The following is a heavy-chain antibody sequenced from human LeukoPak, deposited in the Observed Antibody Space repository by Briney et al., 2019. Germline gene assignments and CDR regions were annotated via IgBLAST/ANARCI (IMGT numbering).Heavy chain of an antibody. CDR2: IKQDGSEK. V-gene: IGHV3-7*01. CDR3: ARGLNVDTAMGRLGD. Sequence: GGSLRLSCAASGFTFISYWMSWVRQAPGKGLEWVANIKQDGSEKDYVDPVKGRFTISRDNAKNSLYLQMNSLRAEDTAVYYCARGLNVDTAMGRLGDWGQGTLVTVSS. J-gene: IGHJ4*02. D-gene: IGHD5-18*01. CDR1: GFTFISYW.